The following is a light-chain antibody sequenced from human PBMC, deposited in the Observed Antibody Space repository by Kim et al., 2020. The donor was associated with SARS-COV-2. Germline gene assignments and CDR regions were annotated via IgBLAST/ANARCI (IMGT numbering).Light chain of an antibody. CDR2: GVS. V-gene: IGKV3-20*01. Sequence: ATGARANRTSRASQRISSINVAWYQKNRGRDHRLIIYGVSNRATDIPDRFSGSGAETDFTLTISRLEPEDFAVYYCQKYADSPPTFGQGTKVDIK. J-gene: IGKJ1*01. CDR3: QKYADSPPT. CDR1: QRISSIN.